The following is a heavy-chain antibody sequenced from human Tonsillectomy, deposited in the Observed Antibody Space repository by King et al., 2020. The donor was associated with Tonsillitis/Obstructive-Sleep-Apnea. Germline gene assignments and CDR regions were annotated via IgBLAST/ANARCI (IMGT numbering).Heavy chain of an antibody. J-gene: IGHJ3*02. V-gene: IGHV1-69*01. CDR2: IIPIFGTA. CDR1: GGTFSSYA. CDR3: ASEGPMYSSSSSVAFDI. Sequence: QLVQSGAEVKKPGSSVKVSCKASGGTFSSYAISWVRQAPGQGLEWMGGIIPIFGTANYAQKFQGRVTITADESTSTAYMELSSLRSEDPAVYYCASEGPMYSSSSSVAFDIWGQGTMVTVSS. D-gene: IGHD6-6*01.